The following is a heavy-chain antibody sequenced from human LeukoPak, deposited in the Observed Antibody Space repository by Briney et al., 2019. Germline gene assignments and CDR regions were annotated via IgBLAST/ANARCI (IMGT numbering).Heavy chain of an antibody. CDR1: GFTFSNYA. CDR2: ISYDGNHK. Sequence: GGSLRLSCAASGFTFSNYAMHWVRQAPDKGLEWVAVISYDGNHKYADSVKGRFTISRDNSKNTLYLQMNRLRAEDTAVYYCARTYGERAPFDYWGQGTPVTVSS. J-gene: IGHJ4*02. D-gene: IGHD1-1*01. CDR3: ARTYGERAPFDY. V-gene: IGHV3-30*04.